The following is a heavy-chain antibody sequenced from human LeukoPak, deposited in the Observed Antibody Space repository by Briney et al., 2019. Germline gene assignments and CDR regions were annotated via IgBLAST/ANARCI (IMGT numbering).Heavy chain of an antibody. J-gene: IGHJ4*02. V-gene: IGHV3-21*01. CDR2: ISRSSSDI. CDR3: ARDLPAAVD. CDR1: GFSFSSYS. D-gene: IGHD2-2*01. Sequence: GGSLRLSCAASGFSFSSYSMSWVRQAPGKGLEWVSFISRSSSDIYHADSVKGRFTISRDNAKNSLYLQMNSLRAKDTAVYYCARDLPAAVDWGQGTLVTVSS.